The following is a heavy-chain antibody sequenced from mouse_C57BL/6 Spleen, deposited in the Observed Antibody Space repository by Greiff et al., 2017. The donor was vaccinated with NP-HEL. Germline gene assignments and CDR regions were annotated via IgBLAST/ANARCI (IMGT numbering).Heavy chain of an antibody. CDR1: GYTFTSYG. CDR3: AREGSSLPGAMDY. V-gene: IGHV1-81*01. Sequence: QVHVKQSGAELARPGASVKLSCKASGYTFTSYGISWVKQRTGQGLEWIGEIYPGSGNTYYNEKFKGKATLTADKSSSTAYMELRSLTSEDSAVYFCAREGSSLPGAMDYWGQGTSVTVSS. J-gene: IGHJ4*01. D-gene: IGHD2-10*01. CDR2: IYPGSGNT.